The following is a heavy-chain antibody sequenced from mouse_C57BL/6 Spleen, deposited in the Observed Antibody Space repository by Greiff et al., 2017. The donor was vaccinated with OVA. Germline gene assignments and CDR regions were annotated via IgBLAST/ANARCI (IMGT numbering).Heavy chain of an antibody. Sequence: EVQLQQSGPELVKPGASVKISCKASGYTFTDYYMNWVKQSHGKSLEWIGDINPNNGGTSYNQKFKGKATLTVDKSSSTAYMELRSLTSEDSAVYYCARGLTGFDYWGQGTTLTVSS. CDR1: GYTFTDYY. CDR2: INPNNGGT. J-gene: IGHJ2*01. V-gene: IGHV1-26*01. CDR3: ARGLTGFDY. D-gene: IGHD4-1*01.